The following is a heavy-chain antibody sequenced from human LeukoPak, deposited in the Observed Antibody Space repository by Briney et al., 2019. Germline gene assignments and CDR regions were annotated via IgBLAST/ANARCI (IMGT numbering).Heavy chain of an antibody. CDR3: VKEQSSGGYRVADY. Sequence: PGRSLRLSCTASGFTFSNCGMHWVRQAPGKRREWVAVFSYDGSDIYYGDSVKGRFTISRDVSKNTLYLQMNSLRAEDTAVYYCVKEQSSGGYRVADYWGQGTLVTVSS. V-gene: IGHV3-30*18. CDR2: FSYDGSDI. CDR1: GFTFSNCG. D-gene: IGHD6-19*01. J-gene: IGHJ4*02.